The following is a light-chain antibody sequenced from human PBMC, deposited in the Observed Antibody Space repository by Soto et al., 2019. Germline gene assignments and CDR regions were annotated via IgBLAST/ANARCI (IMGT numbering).Light chain of an antibody. CDR2: DVS. J-gene: IGLJ1*01. V-gene: IGLV2-14*01. CDR3: TSYTTSSTLV. CDR1: SSDDGGYNY. Sequence: QSALTQPASVSGSPGQSITISCTGTSSDDGGYNYVSWYQQYPGKAPKLMIYDVSNRPSGVSNRFSGSKSGNTASLTISGLQAEDEADYYCTSYTTSSTLVFGTGTKLTVL.